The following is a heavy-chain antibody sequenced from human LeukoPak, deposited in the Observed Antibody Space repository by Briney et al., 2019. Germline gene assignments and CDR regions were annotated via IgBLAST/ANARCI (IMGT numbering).Heavy chain of an antibody. V-gene: IGHV3-30*02. CDR1: GFTFSSYG. CDR3: ARAPRQWSSAYYYYMDV. CDR2: IRYDGSIK. Sequence: GGSLRLSCAVSGFTFSSYGMHWVRQAPGKGLFWVAFIRYDGSIKYYADSVKGRFTISRDNSKNTLYLQMNSLRAEDTAVYYCARAPRQWSSAYYYYMDVWGKGTTVTVSS. D-gene: IGHD3-16*01. J-gene: IGHJ6*03.